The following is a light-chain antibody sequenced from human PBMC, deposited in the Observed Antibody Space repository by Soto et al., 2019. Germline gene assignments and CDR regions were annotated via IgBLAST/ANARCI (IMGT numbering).Light chain of an antibody. CDR3: KQDKHWPPRT. CDR2: EAS. J-gene: IGKJ2*01. CDR1: QSLVYSEGNVY. V-gene: IGKV2-30*01. Sequence: VVSTQSPLSLPVNIGQPASISYRSSQSLVYSEGNVYLNWLHQRPGQSPRRIIYEASKRDSGVADIFSVSGSGTDVALKISSVEAEDVGVYYCKQDKHWPPRTFGQGTKLEIK.